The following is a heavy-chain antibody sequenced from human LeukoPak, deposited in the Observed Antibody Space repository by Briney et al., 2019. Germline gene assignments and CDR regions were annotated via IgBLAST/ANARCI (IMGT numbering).Heavy chain of an antibody. D-gene: IGHD6-19*01. J-gene: IGHJ4*02. CDR1: GFTFSSYG. CDR3: AKVVTPNGYSSGWIDY. V-gene: IGHV3-30*18. CDR2: ISYDGSNK. Sequence: GGSLRLSCAASGFTFSSYGMHWVRQAPGKGLEWVAVISYDGSNKYYADSVKGRFTISRDNSKNTLYLQMNSLRAEDTALYYCAKVVTPNGYSSGWIDYWGQGTLVTVSS.